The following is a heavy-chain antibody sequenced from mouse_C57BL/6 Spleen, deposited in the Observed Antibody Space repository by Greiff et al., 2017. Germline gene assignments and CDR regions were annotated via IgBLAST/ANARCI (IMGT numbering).Heavy chain of an antibody. D-gene: IGHD1-1*01. CDR1: GFTFSDYG. J-gene: IGHJ2*01. CDR2: ISSGSSTI. CDR3: ARHGSRSYYFDY. V-gene: IGHV5-17*01. Sequence: EVHLVESGGGLVKPGGSLKLSCAASGFTFSDYGMHWVRQAPEKGLEWVAYISSGSSTIYYADTVKGRFTISRDNAKNTLFLQRTSLRSEDTAMYYCARHGSRSYYFDYWGQGTTLTVSS.